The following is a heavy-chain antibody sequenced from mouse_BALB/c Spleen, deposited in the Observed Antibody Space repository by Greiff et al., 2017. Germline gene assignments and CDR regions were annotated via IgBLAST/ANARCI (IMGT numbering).Heavy chain of an antibody. CDR1: GYAFSSYW. Sequence: ESGAELVRPGSSVKISCKASGYAFSSYWMNWVKQRPGQGLEWIGQIYPGDGDTNYNGKFKGKATLTADKSSSTAYMQLSSLTSEDSAVYFCARRQVRRYFDYWGQGTTLTVSS. J-gene: IGHJ2*01. CDR3: ARRQVRRYFDY. V-gene: IGHV1-80*01. CDR2: IYPGDGDT. D-gene: IGHD2-14*01.